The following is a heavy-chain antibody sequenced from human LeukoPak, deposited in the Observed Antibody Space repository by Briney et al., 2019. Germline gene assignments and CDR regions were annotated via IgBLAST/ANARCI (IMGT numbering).Heavy chain of an antibody. Sequence: GGSLRLSCAASGFTFSSYGMHWVRQAPGKGLEWVAVIWYDGSNKYYADSVKGQFTISRDNSKNTLYLQMNSLRAEDTAVYYCARPYRASSSMGYFDYWGQGTLVTVSS. CDR1: GFTFSSYG. CDR3: ARPYRASSSMGYFDY. J-gene: IGHJ4*02. CDR2: IWYDGSNK. V-gene: IGHV3-33*01. D-gene: IGHD6-6*01.